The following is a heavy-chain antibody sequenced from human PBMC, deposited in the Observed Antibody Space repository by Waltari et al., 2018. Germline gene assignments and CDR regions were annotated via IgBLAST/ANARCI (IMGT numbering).Heavy chain of an antibody. J-gene: IGHJ4*02. D-gene: IGHD6-19*01. Sequence: QVQLQESGPGLVKTSETLSLTCTVTGGPISSYYWSWIRQPPGKGLEWIGYIYSNGSTNYNPSLKSRVTISVDTSKNQFSLKLSSVTAADTAVYYCARAYSSGWNDYWGQGTLVTVSS. CDR1: GGPISSYY. CDR2: IYSNGST. CDR3: ARAYSSGWNDY. V-gene: IGHV4-59*01.